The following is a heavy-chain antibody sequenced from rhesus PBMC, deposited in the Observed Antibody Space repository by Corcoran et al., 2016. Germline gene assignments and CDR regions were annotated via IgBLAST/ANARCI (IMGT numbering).Heavy chain of an antibody. CDR2: VSRSGGTT. Sequence: EVQLVESGGGLAKPGGSLRLSCAASGFTLTSSWMNWVRLIPGKGMEGNSGVSRSGGTTYYADSVKGRFTISRDNSKNMFSLQMNSLRADDTAVYYCAKGLGDSWGQGVVVTVSS. CDR1: GFTLTSSW. CDR3: AKGLGDS. V-gene: IGHV3S42*01. J-gene: IGHJ6*01.